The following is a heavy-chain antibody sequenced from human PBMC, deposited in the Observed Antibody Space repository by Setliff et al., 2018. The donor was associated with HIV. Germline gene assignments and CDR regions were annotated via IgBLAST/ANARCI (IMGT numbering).Heavy chain of an antibody. J-gene: IGHJ6*01. CDR3: ARAPSCADSWCYMYYYYYYGMDV. V-gene: IGHV4-61*05. CDR2: IVDSGST. Sequence: SETLSLTCTVSGGSISSSSYYWGWIRQPPGKGLEWIGEIVDSGSTNYSPSLKSRVTISLDTSKKQFSLRLNSVTAADTGVYYCARAPSCADSWCYMYYYYYYGMDVWG. CDR1: GGSISSSSYY. D-gene: IGHD2-8*01.